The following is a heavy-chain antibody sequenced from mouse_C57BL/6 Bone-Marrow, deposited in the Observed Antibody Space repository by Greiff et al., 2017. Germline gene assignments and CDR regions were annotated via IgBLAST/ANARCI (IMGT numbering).Heavy chain of an antibody. Sequence: QVQLKESGPGLVQPSQSLSITCTVSGFSLTSYGVHWVRQSPGKGLEWLGVIWRGGSTDYNAAFMSSMSITKDNSKSQVFFKMNSLQADDTAIYYCAKDPLYYGSSKGYFDVWGTGTTVTVSA. CDR2: IWRGGST. V-gene: IGHV2-5*01. CDR3: AKDPLYYGSSKGYFDV. CDR1: GFSLTSYG. D-gene: IGHD1-1*01. J-gene: IGHJ1*03.